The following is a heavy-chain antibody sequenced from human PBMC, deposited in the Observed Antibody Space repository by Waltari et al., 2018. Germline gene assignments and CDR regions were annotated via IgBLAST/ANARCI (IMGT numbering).Heavy chain of an antibody. CDR3: AKGWNYRAYYFDY. CDR2: IRYDGSNK. Sequence: QVQLVESGGGVVQPGGSLRLSCAASGFTFSSNGMHWVRQAPGKGLEWVAFIRYDGSNKYYADSVKGRFTISRDNSKNTLYLQMNSLRAEDTAVYYCAKGWNYRAYYFDYWGQGTLVTVSS. V-gene: IGHV3-30*02. D-gene: IGHD1-7*01. CDR1: GFTFSSNG. J-gene: IGHJ4*02.